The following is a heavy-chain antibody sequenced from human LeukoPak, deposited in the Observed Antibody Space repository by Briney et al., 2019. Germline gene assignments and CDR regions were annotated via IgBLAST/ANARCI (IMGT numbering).Heavy chain of an antibody. D-gene: IGHD3-3*01. V-gene: IGHV4-30-4*08. J-gene: IGHJ1*01. CDR2: IYYSGST. CDR1: GGSISSGDYY. Sequence: PSETLSLTCTVSGGSISSGDYYWSWIRQPPGKGLEWIGYIYYSGSTYYNPSLKSRVTISVDTSKNQFSLNLSSVTAADTAVYYSARGPFWSRFEYFQHWGQGTLVTVSS. CDR3: ARGPFWSRFEYFQH.